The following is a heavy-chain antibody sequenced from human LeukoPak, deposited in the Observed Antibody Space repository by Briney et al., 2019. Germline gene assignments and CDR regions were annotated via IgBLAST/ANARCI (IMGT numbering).Heavy chain of an antibody. D-gene: IGHD3-10*01. Sequence: GSVKVSCMASGYTSTGYYMHWVRPAPGQGLEWVGWIYPNGGGINYAQKLLGRVTLTRETSISTASMELSRRRSDDTAVYYCARVWFGEVFYYWGQGTLVTVSS. CDR1: GYTSTGYY. V-gene: IGHV1-2*02. J-gene: IGHJ4*02. CDR3: ARVWFGEVFYY. CDR2: IYPNGGGI.